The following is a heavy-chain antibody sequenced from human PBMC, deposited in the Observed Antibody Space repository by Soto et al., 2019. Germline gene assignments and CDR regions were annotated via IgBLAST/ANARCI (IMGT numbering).Heavy chain of an antibody. Sequence: GGSLRLSCVSSGITFSDYYMSWVRQAPGKGLEWLAYITHSGNTVHYADSVKGRFTISRDNAESSLSLQLNSLRAEDTAVYYCAGKTGKVYYYYYYYMDVWGTGNTVTFSS. CDR3: AGKTGKVYYYYYYYMDV. V-gene: IGHV3-11*01. CDR2: ITHSGNTV. D-gene: IGHD1-1*01. J-gene: IGHJ6*03. CDR1: GITFSDYY.